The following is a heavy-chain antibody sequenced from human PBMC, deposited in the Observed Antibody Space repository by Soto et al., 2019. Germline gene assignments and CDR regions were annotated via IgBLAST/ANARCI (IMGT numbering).Heavy chain of an antibody. J-gene: IGHJ6*02. CDR3: ARAQIILIFGVVIISGMDV. Sequence: SETLSLTCTVSGGSISSYYWSWIRQPPGKGLEWIGYIYYSGSTNYNPSLKSRVTISVDTSKNQFYLKLSSVTAADTAVYYCARAQIILIFGVVIISGMDVCGQRNTVPVSS. D-gene: IGHD3-3*01. CDR1: GGSISSYY. V-gene: IGHV4-59*01. CDR2: IYYSGST.